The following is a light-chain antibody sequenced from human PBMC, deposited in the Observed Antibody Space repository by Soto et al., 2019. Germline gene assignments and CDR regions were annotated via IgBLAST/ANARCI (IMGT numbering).Light chain of an antibody. J-gene: IGKJ2*01. CDR2: GAS. CDR3: QQYGSSPYT. CDR1: QSVSSSY. V-gene: IGKV3-20*01. Sequence: EIVLTQSPGTLSLSPGERATLPCRASQSVSSSYLAWYQQKPGQAPRLLIYGASSRATGIPDRFSGSGSGTDFTLTISRLEPEEFAVYYCQQYGSSPYTFGQGTKLELK.